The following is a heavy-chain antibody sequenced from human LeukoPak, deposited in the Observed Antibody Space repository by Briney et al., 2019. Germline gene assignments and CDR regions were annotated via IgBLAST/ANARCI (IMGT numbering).Heavy chain of an antibody. CDR3: ARAFRSGYYGMDV. CDR1: GGSFSGYY. J-gene: IGHJ6*02. D-gene: IGHD2-8*02. CDR2: IYYSGST. Sequence: SETLSLTCAVYGGSFSGYYWSWIRQPPGKGLEWIGYIYYSGSTNYNPSLKSRVTISVDTSKNQFSLKLSSVTAADTAVYYCARAFRSGYYGMDVWGQGTTVTVSS. V-gene: IGHV4-59*01.